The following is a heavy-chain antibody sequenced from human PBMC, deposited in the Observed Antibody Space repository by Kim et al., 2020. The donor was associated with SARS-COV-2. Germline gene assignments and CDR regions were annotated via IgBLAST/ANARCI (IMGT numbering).Heavy chain of an antibody. CDR2: ISAYNGNT. CDR1: GYTFTSYG. Sequence: ASVKVSCKASGYTFTSYGISWVRQAPGQGLEWMGWISAYNGNTNYAQKLQGRVTMTTDTSTSTAYMELRSLRSDDTAVYYCARDKYSSSWYLRHGMDVWGQGTTVTVSS. CDR3: ARDKYSSSWYLRHGMDV. J-gene: IGHJ6*02. V-gene: IGHV1-18*01. D-gene: IGHD6-13*01.